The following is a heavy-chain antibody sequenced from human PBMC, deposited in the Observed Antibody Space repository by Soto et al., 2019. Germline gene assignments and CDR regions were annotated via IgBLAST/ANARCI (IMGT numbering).Heavy chain of an antibody. Sequence: GGSLRLSCAASGFTFSSYGMHWVRQAPGKGLEWVAVISYDGSNKYYAESVKGRFTISRDNSKNTLYLQMNSLRAEDTAVYYCAKGDYSNLLYYYYYMDVWGKGTTVTVSS. V-gene: IGHV3-30*18. D-gene: IGHD4-4*01. CDR1: GFTFSSYG. CDR3: AKGDYSNLLYYYYYMDV. J-gene: IGHJ6*03. CDR2: ISYDGSNK.